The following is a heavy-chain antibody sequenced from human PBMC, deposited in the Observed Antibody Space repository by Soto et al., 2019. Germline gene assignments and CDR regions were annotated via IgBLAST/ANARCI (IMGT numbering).Heavy chain of an antibody. J-gene: IGHJ4*02. CDR1: GFTFSSYA. D-gene: IGHD3-3*01. CDR2: ISYDGSNK. V-gene: IGHV3-30-3*01. Sequence: QVQLVESGGGVVQPGRSLRLSCAASGFTFSSYAMHWVRQAPGKGLEWVAVISYDGSNKYYADSVKGRFTISRDNSKNTLYLQMNSLRAEDTAVYYCARAGGDFWSGYHDYWGQGTLVTVSS. CDR3: ARAGGDFWSGYHDY.